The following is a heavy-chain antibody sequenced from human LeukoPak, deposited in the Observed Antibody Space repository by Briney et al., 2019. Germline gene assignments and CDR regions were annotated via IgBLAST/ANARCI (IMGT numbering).Heavy chain of an antibody. CDR1: GFTFSSFT. V-gene: IGHV3-23*01. J-gene: IGHJ3*02. CDR3: AKDQKLARPPLFDI. CDR2: IGGRGGST. Sequence: PGGSLRLSCAASGFTFSSFTMTWVRQAPGKGLEWVSAIGGRGGSTYYADSVKGRFTISRDNSKNTLYLQMNSLRAEDTAVYYCAKDQKLARPPLFDIWGQGTMVTVSS. D-gene: IGHD5-12*01.